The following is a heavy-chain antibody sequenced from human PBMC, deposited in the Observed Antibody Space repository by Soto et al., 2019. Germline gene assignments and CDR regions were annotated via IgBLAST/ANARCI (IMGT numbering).Heavy chain of an antibody. CDR1: GGSISSSSYY. CDR3: ARHGPSSHYYDFWSGYYAYYFDY. Sequence: QLQLQESGPGLVKPSETLSLTCTVSGGSISSSSYYWGWIRQPPGKGLEGIGSIYYSGSTYYNPSLKSRVTISVDTSKNQFSLKLSSVTAADTAVYYCARHGPSSHYYDFWSGYYAYYFDYWGQGTLVTVSS. J-gene: IGHJ4*02. D-gene: IGHD3-3*01. CDR2: IYYSGST. V-gene: IGHV4-39*01.